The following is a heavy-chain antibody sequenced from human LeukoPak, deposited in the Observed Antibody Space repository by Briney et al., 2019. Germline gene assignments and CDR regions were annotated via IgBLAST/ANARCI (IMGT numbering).Heavy chain of an antibody. V-gene: IGHV4-31*03. CDR2: IYYSGST. CDR3: ARLFFYNGMDV. CDR1: DASINSGGIY. D-gene: IGHD2/OR15-2a*01. J-gene: IGHJ6*02. Sequence: SETLSLTCSVSDASINSGGIYWSWIRQHPGKGLEWIGSIYYSGSTYYNPSLKSRVTMSVDTSKNQFSLKLSSVTAADTAVYYCARLFFYNGMDVWGQGTTVTVSS.